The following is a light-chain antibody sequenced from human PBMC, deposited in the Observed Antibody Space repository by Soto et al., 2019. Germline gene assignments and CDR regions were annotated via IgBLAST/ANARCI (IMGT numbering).Light chain of an antibody. CDR1: SSDVGSYNL. V-gene: IGLV2-23*01. J-gene: IGLJ2*01. CDR3: CSYAGSSTVL. Sequence: QSVLTQPASVSGSAGQSITISCTGTSSDVGSYNLVSWYQQHPGKAPKLMIYEGSKRPSGVSNRFSGSKSGNTASLTISGLQAEDEADYYCCSYAGSSTVLFGGGTKVTVL. CDR2: EGS.